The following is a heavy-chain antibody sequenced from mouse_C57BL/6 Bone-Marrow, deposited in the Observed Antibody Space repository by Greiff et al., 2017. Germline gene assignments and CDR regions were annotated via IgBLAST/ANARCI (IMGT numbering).Heavy chain of an antibody. CDR3: ARRTAAWFAY. CDR1: GYTFTSYW. V-gene: IGHV1-64*01. Sequence: QVQLQQPGAELVKPGASVKLSCKASGYTFTSYWMHWVKQRPGQGLEWIGMIHPNSGSTNYNEKFKSKATLTVDKSSSTAYMQLSSLTSGDSAVYYCARRTAAWFAYWGEGTLVTVSA. CDR2: IHPNSGST. J-gene: IGHJ3*01.